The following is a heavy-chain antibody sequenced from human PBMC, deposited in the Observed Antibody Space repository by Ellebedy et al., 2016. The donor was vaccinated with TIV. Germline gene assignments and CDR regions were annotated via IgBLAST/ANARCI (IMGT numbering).Heavy chain of an antibody. Sequence: MPSETLSLTCTVSGGSIRTYYWSWIRQPPGQGLEWIGYIYYSGYTEYTPSLKRQVTISLATSKDQFSLRLSSVTAADTAVYYCARGPLRYFDWVYYYHGMDVWGQGTTVTVSS. D-gene: IGHD3-9*01. V-gene: IGHV4-59*08. CDR3: ARGPLRYFDWVYYYHGMDV. CDR1: GGSIRTYY. J-gene: IGHJ6*02. CDR2: IYYSGYT.